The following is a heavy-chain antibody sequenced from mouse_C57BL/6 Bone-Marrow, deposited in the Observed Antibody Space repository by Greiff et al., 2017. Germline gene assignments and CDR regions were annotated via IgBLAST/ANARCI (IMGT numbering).Heavy chain of an antibody. CDR2: INPGSGGT. V-gene: IGHV1-54*01. CDR1: GYAFTNYL. Sequence: VQLQQSGAELVRPGTSVKVSCKASGYAFTNYLIEWVKQRPGQGLEWIGVINPGSGGTNYNEKFKGKATLTADTYSSTAYMQLSSLKSEDSAVYFCARSREYYGSSWGFADWGQGTLVTVSA. J-gene: IGHJ3*01. CDR3: ARSREYYGSSWGFAD. D-gene: IGHD1-1*01.